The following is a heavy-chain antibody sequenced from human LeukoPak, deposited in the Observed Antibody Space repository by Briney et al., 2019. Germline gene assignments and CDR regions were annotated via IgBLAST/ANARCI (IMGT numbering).Heavy chain of an antibody. CDR3: VREDYAGSSWFDP. V-gene: IGHV3-64D*06. D-gene: IGHD4-17*01. J-gene: IGHJ5*02. CDR1: GFTLSSSP. CDR2: ISEYGERT. Sequence: GGSLRLSCSASGFTLSSSPMHWVRRAPGRGLESVSAISEYGERTYCRDSVRGRFTISRDNSRNTLYLQMNSLRSEDTALYYCVREDYAGSSWFDPWGQGTQVTVSS.